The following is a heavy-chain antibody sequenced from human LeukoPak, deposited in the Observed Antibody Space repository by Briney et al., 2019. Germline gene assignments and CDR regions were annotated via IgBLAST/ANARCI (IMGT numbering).Heavy chain of an antibody. CDR3: ARPSGGTPFKRFDY. D-gene: IGHD1-14*01. J-gene: IGHJ4*02. CDR2: IGHNGTT. CDR1: GGSFSDYN. V-gene: IGHV4-34*01. Sequence: PSETLSVTCAVYGGSFSDYNWTWIHQPPGKGLEWIGEIGHNGTTNYNPSLKGRVTISLDTSKNQFSLKLTSVTAADTAVYYCARPSGGTPFKRFDYWGEGTLVTVSS.